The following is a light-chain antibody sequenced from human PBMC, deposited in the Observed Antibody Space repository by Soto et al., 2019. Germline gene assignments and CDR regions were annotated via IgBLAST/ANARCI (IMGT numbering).Light chain of an antibody. CDR1: QTVSNN. J-gene: IGKJ4*01. CDR2: FAS. Sequence: EIVMTQSPATLSVSPGEKATLSCRASQTVSNNLAWYQQKPGQAPRLLIYFASTRATGIPARFSGSGSGTEFTLTISSLQSEDVAVYYCQQYNQWPLTFGGGTKAETK. V-gene: IGKV3-15*01. CDR3: QQYNQWPLT.